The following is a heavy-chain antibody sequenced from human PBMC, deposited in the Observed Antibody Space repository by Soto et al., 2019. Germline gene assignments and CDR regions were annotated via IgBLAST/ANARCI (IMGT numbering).Heavy chain of an antibody. V-gene: IGHV4-4*07. J-gene: IGHJ6*02. D-gene: IGHD4-17*01. CDR1: GGSISSYY. Sequence: PSETLSLTCTASGGSISSYYWSWIRQPAGKGLEWIGRIYTSGSTTYNPSPMSRVTMSVDTSRNQFSLKLSSVTAADTAVYYCAGDVMQEVTTSRGYYYYDYGMDVWGQGTTVTVSS. CDR3: AGDVMQEVTTSRGYYYYDYGMDV. CDR2: IYTSGST.